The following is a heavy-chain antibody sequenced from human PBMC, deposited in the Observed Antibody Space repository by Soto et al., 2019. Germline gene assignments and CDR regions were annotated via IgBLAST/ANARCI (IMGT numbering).Heavy chain of an antibody. Sequence: GGSLRLSCAASGFTFSSYAMHWVRQAPGKGLEWVAVISYDGSNKYYADSVKGRFTISRDNSKNTLYLQMNSLRAEDTAVYYCAREDIVLMVPQYWGQGTLVTVSS. D-gene: IGHD2-8*01. J-gene: IGHJ4*02. CDR1: GFTFSSYA. CDR3: AREDIVLMVPQY. CDR2: ISYDGSNK. V-gene: IGHV3-30-3*01.